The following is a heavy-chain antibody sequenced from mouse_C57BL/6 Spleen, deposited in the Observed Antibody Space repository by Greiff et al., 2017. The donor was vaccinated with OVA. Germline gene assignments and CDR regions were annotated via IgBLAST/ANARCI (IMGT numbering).Heavy chain of an antibody. J-gene: IGHJ3*01. CDR1: GYTFTSYD. Sequence: QVQLQQSGPELVKPGASVKLSCKASGYTFTSYDINWVNQRPGQGLEWIGWIYPRDGSTKYNEKFKGKATLTVDTSSSTAYMELHSLTSEDSAVYFCARRRTAQAGWFAYWGQGTLVTVSA. CDR2: IYPRDGST. CDR3: ARRRTAQAGWFAY. D-gene: IGHD3-2*02. V-gene: IGHV1-85*01.